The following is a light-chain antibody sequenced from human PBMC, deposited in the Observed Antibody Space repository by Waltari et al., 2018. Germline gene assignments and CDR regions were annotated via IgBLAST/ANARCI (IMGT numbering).Light chain of an antibody. Sequence: DIVLTQSPDSLAVSLGERATIHRQSSQSLLYTSNNKNYLAWYRQKPGQPPQLLFYWASTRNSGVPGRLSGGGSGSDFTLTISGLQADDVAVYYCQQYSGSPLTFGGGTKVEIE. J-gene: IGKJ4*01. CDR1: QSLLYTSNNKNY. CDR3: QQYSGSPLT. CDR2: WAS. V-gene: IGKV4-1*01.